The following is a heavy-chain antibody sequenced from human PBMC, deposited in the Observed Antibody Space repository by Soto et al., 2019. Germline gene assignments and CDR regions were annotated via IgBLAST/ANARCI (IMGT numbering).Heavy chain of an antibody. CDR2: IYYSGST. J-gene: IGHJ5*02. D-gene: IGHD6-19*01. CDR3: ARSSGSYRFLDL. V-gene: IGHV4-59*01. Sequence: PSETLSLTCTVSGGSISNYYWSWIRQPPGKGLEYIGYIYYSGSTNYNPSLKSRVTILVDTSRNYFSLKLTSVTAADTAIYYCARSSGSYRFLDLWGQGTLVTVSS. CDR1: GGSISNYY.